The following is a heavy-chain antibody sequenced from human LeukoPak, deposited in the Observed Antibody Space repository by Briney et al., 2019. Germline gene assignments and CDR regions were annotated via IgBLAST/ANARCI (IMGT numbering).Heavy chain of an antibody. CDR2: INPSGGST. CDR3: ARGVPCTNGVACGMDV. D-gene: IGHD2-8*01. CDR1: GYTFTSYY. J-gene: IGHJ6*02. Sequence: ASVKVSCKASGYTFTSYYMHWVRQAPGQGLEWMGIINPSGGSTSYAQKFQGRVTMTRDTSTSTVYMELSSLRSEDTAVYYCARGVPCTNGVACGMDVWGQGTTVTVSS. V-gene: IGHV1-46*01.